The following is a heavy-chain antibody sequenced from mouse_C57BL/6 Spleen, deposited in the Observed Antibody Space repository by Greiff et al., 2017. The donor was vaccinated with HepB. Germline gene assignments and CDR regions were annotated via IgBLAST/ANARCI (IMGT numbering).Heavy chain of an antibody. D-gene: IGHD2-1*01. V-gene: IGHV1-82*01. CDR2: IYPGDGDT. CDR1: GYAFSSSW. CDR3: ARGGYGNYPYWYFDV. J-gene: IGHJ1*03. Sequence: QVQLQQSGPELVKPGASVKISCKASGYAFSSSWMNWVKQRPGKGLEWIGRIYPGDGDTNYNGKFKGKATLTADKSSSTAYMQLSSLTSEDSAVYFCARGGYGNYPYWYFDVWGTGTTVTVSS.